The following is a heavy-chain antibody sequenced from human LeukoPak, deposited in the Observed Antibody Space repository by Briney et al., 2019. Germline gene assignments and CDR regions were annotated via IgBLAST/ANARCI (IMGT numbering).Heavy chain of an antibody. CDR2: ITSNGDST. CDR3: VKDQGEYSSSWYYFDN. J-gene: IGHJ4*02. V-gene: IGHV3-64D*06. D-gene: IGHD6-13*01. Sequence: PGGSLRLSCSTSGFIFSSYPMHWVRQPPGKGLGYVSGITSNGDSTNYADSVKGRFTISRDNSKNTLSLHMSSLRAEDTAVYYCVKDQGEYSSSWYYFDNWGQGTLVTVSS. CDR1: GFIFSSYP.